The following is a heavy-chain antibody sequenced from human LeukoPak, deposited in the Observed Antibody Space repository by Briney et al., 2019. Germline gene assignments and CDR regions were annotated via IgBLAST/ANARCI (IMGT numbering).Heavy chain of an antibody. Sequence: SETLSLTCTVSGGSISSSSYYWGWIRQPPGTGLEWIGSIYYSGSTYYNPSLKSRVTISVDTSKNQFSLKLSSVTAADTAVYYCASLPYYYDSSGYSHWGQGTLVTVSS. V-gene: IGHV4-39*07. D-gene: IGHD3-22*01. CDR2: IYYSGST. CDR3: ASLPYYYDSSGYSH. CDR1: GGSISSSSYY. J-gene: IGHJ4*02.